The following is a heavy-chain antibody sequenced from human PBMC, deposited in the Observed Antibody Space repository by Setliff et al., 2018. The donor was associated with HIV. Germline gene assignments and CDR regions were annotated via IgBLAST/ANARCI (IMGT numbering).Heavy chain of an antibody. D-gene: IGHD3-10*01. V-gene: IGHV1-69*13. CDR2: TIPPFSRE. Sequence: SVKVSCKASGGSLSGYAVSWVRQAPGQGLEWMGGTIPPFSREQYAEKFQGRLTMTADESTSTAYMELSSLRSEDTAMYYCTIRGFGSGTVLLDYWGQGTLVTVSS. CDR3: TIRGFGSGTVLLDY. CDR1: GGSLSGYA. J-gene: IGHJ4*02.